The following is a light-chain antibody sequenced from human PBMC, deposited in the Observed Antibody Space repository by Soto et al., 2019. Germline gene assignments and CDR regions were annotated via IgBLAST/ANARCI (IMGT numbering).Light chain of an antibody. Sequence: QSVLTQPASVSGSPGQSITISRTGTSSDVGGYNYVSWYQQHPGKAPKLMIYGVTNRPSGVSNRFSGSKSGNTASLTISGLQAEDEADYYCSSYTSSTTLSVVFGGGTKLTVL. CDR3: SSYTSSTTLSVV. J-gene: IGLJ2*01. V-gene: IGLV2-14*01. CDR1: SSDVGGYNY. CDR2: GVT.